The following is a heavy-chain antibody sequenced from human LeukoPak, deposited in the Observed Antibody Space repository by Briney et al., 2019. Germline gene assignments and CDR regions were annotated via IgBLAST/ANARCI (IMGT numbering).Heavy chain of an antibody. Sequence: SVNVSCKASGGTFSNYAISWVRQAPGQGLEWMGGIIPIFGTASYAQKFQGRVTITADESTSTAYMELSSLRSEDTAVYYCARDLGHSFDYWGQGTLVTVSS. V-gene: IGHV1-69*13. CDR1: GGTFSNYA. CDR3: ARDLGHSFDY. J-gene: IGHJ4*02. D-gene: IGHD3-10*01. CDR2: IIPIFGTA.